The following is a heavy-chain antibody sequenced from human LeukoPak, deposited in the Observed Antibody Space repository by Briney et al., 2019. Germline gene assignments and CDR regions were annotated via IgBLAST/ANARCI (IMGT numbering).Heavy chain of an antibody. CDR2: IIPIFGTA. CDR3: ARDIGYCSGGSCYYGGNRFDP. V-gene: IGHV1-69*05. CDR1: GGTFSSYA. Sequence: GASVKVSCKASGGTFSSYAISWVRQAPGQGLEWMGGIIPIFGTANYAQKLQGRVTMTTDTSTSTAYMELRSLRSDDTAVYYCARDIGYCSGGSCYYGGNRFDPWGQGTLVTVSS. J-gene: IGHJ5*02. D-gene: IGHD2-15*01.